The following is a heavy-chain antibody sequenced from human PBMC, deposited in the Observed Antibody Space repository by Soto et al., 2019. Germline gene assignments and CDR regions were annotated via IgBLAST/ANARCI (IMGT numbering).Heavy chain of an antibody. CDR1: GFTFSSYW. V-gene: IGHV3-74*01. CDR2: INPDGSIT. Sequence: EGSLRLSCAAAGFTFSSYWMHWVRQAPGKGLVWVSRINPDGSITTYADSVKGRFTISRDNAKNTLYLQMNSLRGDDTAVYYCARVPIGKYGVWNYWGQGTLVTVSS. J-gene: IGHJ4*02. CDR3: ARVPIGKYGVWNY. D-gene: IGHD2-8*01.